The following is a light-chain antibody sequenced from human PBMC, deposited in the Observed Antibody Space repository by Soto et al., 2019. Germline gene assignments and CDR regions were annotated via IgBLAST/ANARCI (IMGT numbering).Light chain of an antibody. Sequence: DIQMTQSPSTLSASVGDRVTITCRASQSISSWLAWYQQKPGKAPKLLIYKASSLESGVPSRFSGSGSGTEFTLHISRLQPDDFATYSCQQYNTYSRTFGQGTKVEIK. CDR1: QSISSW. J-gene: IGKJ1*01. CDR3: QQYNTYSRT. CDR2: KAS. V-gene: IGKV1-5*03.